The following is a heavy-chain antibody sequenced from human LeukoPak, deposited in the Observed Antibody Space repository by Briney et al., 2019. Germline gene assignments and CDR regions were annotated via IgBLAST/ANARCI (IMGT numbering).Heavy chain of an antibody. CDR2: ISSSSTYI. CDR3: ARDQRPGIAAACRGSNY. J-gene: IGHJ4*02. D-gene: IGHD6-13*01. CDR1: GLNFDTYS. Sequence: GGSLRLWCAGSGLNFDTYSMNWVRQAPGKGRGWGSFISSSSTYIYHADSVKGRFTVSRDKAKNSLYLQMNSLRAEDTAVYYCARDQRPGIAAACRGSNYWGQGTLVTVSS. V-gene: IGHV3-21*06.